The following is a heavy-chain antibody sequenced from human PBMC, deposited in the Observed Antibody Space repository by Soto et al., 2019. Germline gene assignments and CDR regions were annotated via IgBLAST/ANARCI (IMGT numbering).Heavy chain of an antibody. Sequence: SVKVSCKASGGTFSSYAISWVRQAPGQGLEWMGGIIPIFGTANYAQKFQGRVTITADESTSTAYMELSSLRSEDTAVYYCASQPLGYCSGGSCYPDWYFDLWGRGTLVTSPQ. CDR3: ASQPLGYCSGGSCYPDWYFDL. CDR2: IIPIFGTA. D-gene: IGHD2-15*01. CDR1: GGTFSSYA. J-gene: IGHJ2*01. V-gene: IGHV1-69*13.